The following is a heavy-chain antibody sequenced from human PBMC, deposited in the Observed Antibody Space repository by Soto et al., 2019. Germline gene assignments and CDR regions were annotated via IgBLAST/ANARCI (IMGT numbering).Heavy chain of an antibody. CDR3: VKDDGGNPSTEPH. CDR2: ISGSGDRT. D-gene: IGHD2-15*01. V-gene: IGHV3-23*01. CDR1: GITIRNYP. Sequence: EVQLQESGGGLVQPGGSLRLSCAASGITIRNYPMSWVRQAPGKGLDWVSGISGSGDRTYYADSAKGRFTISKDFSKNSLSLQLDSLRVEDMAVYFCVKDDGGNPSTEPHWGQGTLVTVSS. J-gene: IGHJ4*02.